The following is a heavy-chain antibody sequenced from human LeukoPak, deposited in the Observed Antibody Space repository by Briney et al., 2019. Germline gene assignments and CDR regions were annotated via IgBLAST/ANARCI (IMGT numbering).Heavy chain of an antibody. V-gene: IGHV1-2*02. Sequence: ASVKVSCKPSGYTFTGFYIHGVRQAPGQGLEWMGWINPNSGGTNYAEKFQGRVTMTRDTSISTAHMELSRLRSDDTAVYYCARVAYYDSSGYPYYFDYWGQGTLVTVSS. D-gene: IGHD3-22*01. CDR1: GYTFTGFY. CDR2: INPNSGGT. J-gene: IGHJ4*02. CDR3: ARVAYYDSSGYPYYFDY.